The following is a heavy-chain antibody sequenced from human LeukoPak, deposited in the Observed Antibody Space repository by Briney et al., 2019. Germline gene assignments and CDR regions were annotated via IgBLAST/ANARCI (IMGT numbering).Heavy chain of an antibody. CDR3: ARGRGYSYGFDY. V-gene: IGHV3-21*01. CDR1: GFTFSSYS. J-gene: IGHJ4*02. Sequence: GGSLRLSCAASGFTFSSYSMNWVRQAPGKGLEWVSSISSSSSYIYYADSVKGRFTISRDNAKNSLYLQMNSQRAEDTAVYYCARGRGYSYGFDYWGQGTLVTVSS. CDR2: ISSSSSYI. D-gene: IGHD5-18*01.